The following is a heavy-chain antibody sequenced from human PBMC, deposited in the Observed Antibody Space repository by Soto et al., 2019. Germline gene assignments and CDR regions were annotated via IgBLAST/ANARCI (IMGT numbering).Heavy chain of an antibody. J-gene: IGHJ4*02. D-gene: IGHD5-12*01. Sequence: GGSLRLSCAASGFTFSSYWMHWVRQAPGKGLVWVSLINSDGSSTNYADSVKGRFTISRDNAKNTLYLQMNSLRAEDTAVYYCARARSGYDPIDYWGQGTLVTVSS. V-gene: IGHV3-74*01. CDR2: INSDGSST. CDR1: GFTFSSYW. CDR3: ARARSGYDPIDY.